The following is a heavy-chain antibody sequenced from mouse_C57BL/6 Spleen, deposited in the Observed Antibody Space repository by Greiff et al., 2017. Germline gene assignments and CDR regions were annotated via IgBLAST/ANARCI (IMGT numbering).Heavy chain of an antibody. CDR2: INPNYGTT. V-gene: IGHV1-39*01. J-gene: IGHJ4*01. CDR1: GYSFTDYN. D-gene: IGHD1-1*01. CDR3: ARRGLITTVVEGAMDY. Sequence: EVHLVESGPELVKPGASVKISCKASGYSFTDYNMNWVKQSNGKSLEWIGVINPNYGTTSYNQKFKGKATLTVDQSSSTAYMQLNSLTSEDSAVYYCARRGLITTVVEGAMDYWGQGTSVTVSS.